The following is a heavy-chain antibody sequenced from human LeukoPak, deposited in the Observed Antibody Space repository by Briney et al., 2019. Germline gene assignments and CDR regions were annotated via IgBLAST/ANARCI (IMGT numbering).Heavy chain of an antibody. CDR2: ISSSSSYI. CDR3: ARATVVGTYDAFDI. D-gene: IGHD4-23*01. Sequence: GSLRLSCAASGFTFSSYEMNWVRQAPGKGLEWVSSISSSSSYIYYADSVKGRFTISRDNAKNSLYLQMNSLRAEDTAVYYCARATVVGTYDAFDIWGQGTMVTVSS. V-gene: IGHV3-21*01. CDR1: GFTFSSYE. J-gene: IGHJ3*02.